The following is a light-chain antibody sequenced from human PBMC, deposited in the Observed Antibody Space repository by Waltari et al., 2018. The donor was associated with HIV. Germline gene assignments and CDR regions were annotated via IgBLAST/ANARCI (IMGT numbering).Light chain of an antibody. CDR3: SSYTSSSTLRV. J-gene: IGLJ3*02. CDR1: SSAVGGSNY. V-gene: IGLV2-14*01. CDR2: EVS. Sequence: QSALPQPASVSGSPGQSITISCTGTSSAVGGSNYVSWYQQHPGKAPKLMIYEVSNRPSGVSNRFSGSKSGNTASLTISGLQAEDEADYYCSSYTSSSTLRVFGGGTKLTVL.